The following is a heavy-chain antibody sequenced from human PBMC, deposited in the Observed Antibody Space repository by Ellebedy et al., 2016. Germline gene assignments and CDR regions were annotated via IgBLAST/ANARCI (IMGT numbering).Heavy chain of an antibody. Sequence: GESLKISCAASGFTVSSNYMSWVRQAPGKGLEWVSVIYSGGSTYYADSVKGRFTISRDNSKNTLYLQMNSLRAEDTAVYYCARLMVSYDFWSGYYTYFVYWGQGTLVTVSS. CDR3: ARLMVSYDFWSGYYTYFVY. V-gene: IGHV3-66*01. D-gene: IGHD3-3*01. J-gene: IGHJ4*02. CDR1: GFTVSSNY. CDR2: IYSGGST.